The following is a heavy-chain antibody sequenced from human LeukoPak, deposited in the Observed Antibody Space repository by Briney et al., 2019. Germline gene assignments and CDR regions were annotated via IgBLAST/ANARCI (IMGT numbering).Heavy chain of an antibody. D-gene: IGHD2-2*01. CDR3: ARIGCSSTSCYVGNYFDY. Sequence: GRSLRLSCAASGFTFSSYAMHWVRQAPGKGLEWVAVISYVGSNKYYADSVKGRFTISRDNSKNTLYLQMNSLRAEDTAVYYCARIGCSSTSCYVGNYFDYWGQGTLVTVSS. J-gene: IGHJ4*02. V-gene: IGHV3-30*04. CDR2: ISYVGSNK. CDR1: GFTFSSYA.